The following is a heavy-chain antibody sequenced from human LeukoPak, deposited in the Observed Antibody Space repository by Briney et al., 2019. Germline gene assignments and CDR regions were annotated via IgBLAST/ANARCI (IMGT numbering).Heavy chain of an antibody. CDR3: ARGAPRDAFDI. V-gene: IGHV4-59*01. J-gene: IGHJ3*02. CDR2: IYYSGST. CDR1: GGSISSYY. Sequence: SEALSLTCTVSGGSISSYYWSWIRQPPGKGLEWIGYIYYSGSTNYNPSLKSRVTISVDTSKNQFSLKLSSVTAADTAVYYCARGAPRDAFDIWGQGTMVTVSS.